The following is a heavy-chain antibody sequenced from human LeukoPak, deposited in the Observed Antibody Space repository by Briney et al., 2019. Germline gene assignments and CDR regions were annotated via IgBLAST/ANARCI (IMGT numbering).Heavy chain of an antibody. CDR2: ISAYNGNT. CDR3: ARDKFPQPLLGIWFDP. J-gene: IGHJ5*02. CDR1: GYTFTSYG. Sequence: ASVKVSFKASGYTFTSYGNNWVRQAPGQGLEWMGWISAYNGNTNYAQKLQGRVTMTTDTSTSTAYMELRSLRSDDTAVYYCARDKFPQPLLGIWFDPWGQGTLVTVSS. V-gene: IGHV1-18*01. D-gene: IGHD6-13*01.